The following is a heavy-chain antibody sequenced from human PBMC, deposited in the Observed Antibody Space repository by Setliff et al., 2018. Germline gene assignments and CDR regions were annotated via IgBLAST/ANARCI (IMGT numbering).Heavy chain of an antibody. Sequence: SETLSLTCVVAGYSVNTGYWAWIRQSPGKGLEWIGTISHSGSTYYNPSLRSRVTISLDTSKNQFSPKLTSVTAADTAVYYCAGGRRYDYGWDFDYWGQGTLVTVSS. D-gene: IGHD4-17*01. CDR2: ISHSGST. CDR3: AGGRRYDYGWDFDY. J-gene: IGHJ4*02. V-gene: IGHV4-38-2*01. CDR1: GYSVNTGY.